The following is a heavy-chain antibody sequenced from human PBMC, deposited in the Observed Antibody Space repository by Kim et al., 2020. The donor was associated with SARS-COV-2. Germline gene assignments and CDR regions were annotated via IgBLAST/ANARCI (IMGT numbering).Heavy chain of an antibody. D-gene: IGHD6-19*01. CDR1: GFTFSSYA. V-gene: IGHV3-64D*06. Sequence: GGSLRLSCSASGFTFSSYAMHWVRQAPGKGLEYVSAISSNGGSTYYADSVKGRFTISRDNSKNTLYLQMSSLRAEDTAVYYCVKSTTGIAVAGTLDYWGQGTLVTVSS. J-gene: IGHJ4*02. CDR3: VKSTTGIAVAGTLDY. CDR2: ISSNGGST.